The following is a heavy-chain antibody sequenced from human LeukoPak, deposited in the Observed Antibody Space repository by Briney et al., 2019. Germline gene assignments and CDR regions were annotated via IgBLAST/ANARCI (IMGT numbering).Heavy chain of an antibody. V-gene: IGHV3-74*01. Sequence: GGSLRLSCAASGFVFSRFWMHWVRQVPGKGLEWVSRLNEDGRITTYADSVQGRFIISRGNSRNTLYLQMYSLRAEDTALYYCARDLGGIAGSWGQGTWVTVSS. D-gene: IGHD1-26*01. CDR1: GFVFSRFW. CDR2: LNEDGRIT. CDR3: ARDLGGIAGS. J-gene: IGHJ1*01.